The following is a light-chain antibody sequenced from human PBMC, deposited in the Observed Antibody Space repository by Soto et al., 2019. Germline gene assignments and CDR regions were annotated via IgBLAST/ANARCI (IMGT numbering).Light chain of an antibody. V-gene: IGKV1-5*03. Sequence: DCQIPQSPSTLSASVGARVTIPCRASQTISSYLAWYQQKPGKAPKLLIYKASSLQSGVPSRFSGSGSGTDFTLTITSLQAEDFATYYCQQLRMYPSTFGGGTRVDIK. J-gene: IGKJ4*01. CDR1: QTISSY. CDR2: KAS. CDR3: QQLRMYPST.